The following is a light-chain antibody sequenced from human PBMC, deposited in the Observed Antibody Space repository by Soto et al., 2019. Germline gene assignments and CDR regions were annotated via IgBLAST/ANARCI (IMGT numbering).Light chain of an antibody. CDR3: CSHSASYTFV. J-gene: IGLJ1*01. V-gene: IGLV2-11*01. CDR1: SXDVGGCNC. Sequence: QSALTQPRSVSGSPGQSVTISCTGTSXDVGGCNCVSWYQQHPGKAPQLIIYDVTQRPSGVPDRFSGSKSGNTASLSISGLQAEDEADYYCCSHSASYTFVFGTGTKVTVL. CDR2: DVT.